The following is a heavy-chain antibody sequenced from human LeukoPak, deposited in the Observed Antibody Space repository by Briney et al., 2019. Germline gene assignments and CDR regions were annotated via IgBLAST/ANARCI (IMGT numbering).Heavy chain of an antibody. V-gene: IGHV3-30*18. CDR2: ISYDGSNK. CDR1: GFTFSSYG. CDR3: AKDLLLDY. J-gene: IGHJ4*02. Sequence: PGRSLRLSCAASGFTFSSYGMHWVRQAPGKGLEWVAVISYDGSNKYYADSVKSRFTISRDNSKNTLYLQMNSLRAEDTAVYYCAKDLLLDYWGQGTLVTVSS.